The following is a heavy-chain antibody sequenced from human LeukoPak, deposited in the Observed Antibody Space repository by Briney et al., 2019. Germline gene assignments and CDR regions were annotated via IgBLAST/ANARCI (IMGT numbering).Heavy chain of an antibody. CDR2: ISSKGGST. Sequence: PGGSLRLSCSASGFTFKSYGMHWVRQAPGKGLEYVSAISSKGGSTYYADSVKGRFTISRDNSKNTLYLQMSSLRADDTPVYYCVKHLVGAHRPYDYWGQGTLVTVSS. V-gene: IGHV3-64D*09. J-gene: IGHJ4*02. D-gene: IGHD1-26*01. CDR1: GFTFKSYG. CDR3: VKHLVGAHRPYDY.